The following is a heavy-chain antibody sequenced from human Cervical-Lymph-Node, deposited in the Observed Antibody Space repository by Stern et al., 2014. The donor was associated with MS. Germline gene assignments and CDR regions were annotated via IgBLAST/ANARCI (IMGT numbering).Heavy chain of an antibody. CDR3: ARGPYNRDFFEY. Sequence: VQLVQSGAEVRKPGSSVKVSCKASGGTFSRYGISWVRQAPGQGLEWMGGIIPGVGTADYAEQFQGRVTITADGSTSTAYMELSSLTSADTAVYYCARGPYNRDFFEYWGQGTLVTVSS. J-gene: IGHJ4*02. CDR2: IIPGVGTA. CDR1: GGTFSRYG. V-gene: IGHV1-69*01. D-gene: IGHD1-1*01.